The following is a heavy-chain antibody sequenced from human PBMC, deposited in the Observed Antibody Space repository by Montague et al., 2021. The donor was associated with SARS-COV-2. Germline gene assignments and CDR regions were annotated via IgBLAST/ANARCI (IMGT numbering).Heavy chain of an antibody. CDR2: INSRVNS. J-gene: IGHJ3*02. D-gene: IGHD1-1*01. Sequence: SETLPLTCNVSGGSIRSYYWSWIRQPPGEALEWLASINSRVNSYHNPSLKSRVFISIDPSKNQFNLELSSVTPADTAVYYCARDRRWNDFSALDIWGQGTVVTVSS. CDR3: ARDRRWNDFSALDI. V-gene: IGHV4-4*08. CDR1: GGSIRSYY.